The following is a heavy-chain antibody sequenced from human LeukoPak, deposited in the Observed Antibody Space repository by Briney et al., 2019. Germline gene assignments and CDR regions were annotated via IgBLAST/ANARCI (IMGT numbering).Heavy chain of an antibody. D-gene: IGHD6-6*01. V-gene: IGHV3-74*01. CDR3: ARAVDSSYNWFDP. CDR2: IKGDGDGI. Sequence: GGSLRLSCAASGFSFSSTWMHWVRQVPGKGLVWVARIKGDGDGIIYADSVKGRFAISRDNPRNTLYLQMNSLSGEDTAVYYCARAVDSSYNWFDPWGQGTLVTVSS. J-gene: IGHJ5*02. CDR1: GFSFSSTW.